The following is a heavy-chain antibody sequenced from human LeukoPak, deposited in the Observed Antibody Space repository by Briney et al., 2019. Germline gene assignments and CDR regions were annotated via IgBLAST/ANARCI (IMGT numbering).Heavy chain of an antibody. Sequence: PSQTLSLTCAVSGGSISSGGYSWSWIRQPPGKGLEWIGYIYHSGSTYYNPSLKSRVTISVDRSKNQFSLKLNSVTAADTAVYYCARDGSGRSLPFDIWGQGTMVTVSS. CDR3: ARDGSGRSLPFDI. V-gene: IGHV4-30-2*01. J-gene: IGHJ3*02. CDR2: IYHSGST. CDR1: GGSISSGGYS. D-gene: IGHD3-10*01.